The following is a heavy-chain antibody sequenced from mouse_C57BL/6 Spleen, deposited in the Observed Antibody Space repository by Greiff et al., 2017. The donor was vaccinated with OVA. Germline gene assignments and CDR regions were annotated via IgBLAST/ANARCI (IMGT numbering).Heavy chain of an antibody. V-gene: IGHV3-6*01. D-gene: IGHD2-3*01. CDR1: GYSITSGYY. CDR2: ISYDGSN. Sequence: EVQRVESGPGLVKPSQSLSLTCSVTGYSITSGYYWNWIRQFPGNKLEWMGYISYDGSNNYNPSLKNRISITRDTSKNQFFLKLNSVTTEDTATYYCARSFYDGYYGYWGQGTTLTVSS. CDR3: ARSFYDGYYGY. J-gene: IGHJ2*01.